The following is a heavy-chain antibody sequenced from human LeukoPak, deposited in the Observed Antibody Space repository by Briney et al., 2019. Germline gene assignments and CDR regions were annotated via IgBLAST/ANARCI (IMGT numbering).Heavy chain of an antibody. D-gene: IGHD6-13*01. V-gene: IGHV3-74*01. CDR2: IDPDGITT. CDR1: GFTLSGYW. J-gene: IGHJ4*02. CDR3: ARGSWSAADTNIDY. Sequence: GGSLRLSCAASGFTLSGYWMHWVRQAPGEGLVWVSRIDPDGITTNYADSVKGRFTTSRDNARNTLYLQMNTLRVEDTAVYYCARGSWSAADTNIDYWGQGTLVTVSS.